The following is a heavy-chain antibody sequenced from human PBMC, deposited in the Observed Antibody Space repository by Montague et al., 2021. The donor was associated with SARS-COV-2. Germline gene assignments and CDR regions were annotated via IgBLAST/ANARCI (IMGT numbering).Heavy chain of an antibody. J-gene: IGHJ4*02. D-gene: IGHD6-19*01. Sequence: CAISGDSVSSNSAAWSWIRQSPSRGLEWLGRTYYRSKWYSDYAPSVRGRLTVNPDASKNELSLELNYVTPEDAAVYYCVRYSGWFHFDFWGQGTLVTVSS. V-gene: IGHV6-1*01. CDR1: GDSVSSNSAA. CDR2: TYYRSKWYS. CDR3: VRYSGWFHFDF.